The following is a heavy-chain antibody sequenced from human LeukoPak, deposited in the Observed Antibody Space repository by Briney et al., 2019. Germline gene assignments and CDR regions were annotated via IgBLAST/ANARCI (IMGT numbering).Heavy chain of an antibody. CDR3: ARARITIFGVVKAPDY. J-gene: IGHJ4*02. CDR1: GGSFSGYY. CDR2: INHSGST. Sequence: PSETLSLTCAVYGGSFSGYYWSWIRQPPGKGLEWMGEINHSGSTNYNPSLKSRVTIAVDTSKNQFSLKLSSVTAADTAVYYCARARITIFGVVKAPDYWGQGTLVTVSS. V-gene: IGHV4-34*01. D-gene: IGHD3-3*01.